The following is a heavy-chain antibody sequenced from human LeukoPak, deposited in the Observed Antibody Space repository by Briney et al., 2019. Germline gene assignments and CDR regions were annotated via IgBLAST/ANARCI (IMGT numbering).Heavy chain of an antibody. V-gene: IGHV3-23*01. CDR1: GFTFSSYA. Sequence: GGSLRLSCAASGFTFSSYAMSWVRQAPGKGLEWVSAISGSGGSTYYADSVKGRFTISRDNAKNSLYLQMNSLRAEDTAVYYCARWGRWLHRYYFDYWGQGTLVTVSS. CDR2: ISGSGGST. J-gene: IGHJ4*02. CDR3: ARWGRWLHRYYFDY. D-gene: IGHD5-24*01.